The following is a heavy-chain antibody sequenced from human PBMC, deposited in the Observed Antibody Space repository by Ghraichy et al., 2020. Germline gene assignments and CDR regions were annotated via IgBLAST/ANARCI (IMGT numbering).Heavy chain of an antibody. V-gene: IGHV3-7*03. CDR2: IKPDGSEK. Sequence: AGSLRLSCAASGFTFSNYWMTWVRQAPGKGLEWVANIKPDGSEKYYVDSVKGRFTISRDNAENSLYLQINSLRAEDTAVYYCAKGLFTNDVWGQGTTVTVSS. D-gene: IGHD2-8*01. J-gene: IGHJ6*02. CDR3: AKGLFTNDV. CDR1: GFTFSNYW.